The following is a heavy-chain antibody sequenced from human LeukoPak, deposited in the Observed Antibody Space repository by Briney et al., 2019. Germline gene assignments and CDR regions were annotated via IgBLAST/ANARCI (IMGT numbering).Heavy chain of an antibody. J-gene: IGHJ4*02. V-gene: IGHV3-21*01. D-gene: IGHD6-13*01. CDR1: GFTPTTYT. Sequence: RRSLRPSCAASGFTPTTYTMNCGRHAPGGGLEWGSSISSSSCYIYYAHTVKRRFTISRDNAKNSLYLQMNSLRAEDTAVYYCARAGYSSSWTPRYFDYGGQGTLVSVPS. CDR3: ARAGYSSSWTPRYFDY. CDR2: ISSSSCYI.